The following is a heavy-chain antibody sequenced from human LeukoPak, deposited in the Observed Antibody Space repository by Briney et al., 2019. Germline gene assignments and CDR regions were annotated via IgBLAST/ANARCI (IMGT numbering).Heavy chain of an antibody. CDR1: GYTFTGYY. D-gene: IGHD6-19*01. J-gene: IGHJ4*02. V-gene: IGHV1-69*05. Sequence: GASVKVSCKASGYTFTGYYMHWVRQPPGQGLEWMGWINPIFGTANYAQKFQGRVTITTDESTSTAYMELSSLRSEDTAVYYCARDRSSGWNFDYWGQGTLVTVSS. CDR2: INPIFGTA. CDR3: ARDRSSGWNFDY.